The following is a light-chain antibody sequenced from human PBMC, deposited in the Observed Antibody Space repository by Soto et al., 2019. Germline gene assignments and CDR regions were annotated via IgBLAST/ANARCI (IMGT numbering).Light chain of an antibody. V-gene: IGLV2-14*01. CDR3: TSYTSSSTLEV. CDR1: SSDVGGYNY. Sequence: LTQPASVSGSPGQSITISCTGTSSDVGGYNYVSWYQQHPGKAPKLMIYEVSNRPSGVSNRFSGSKSGHTASLTISGLQSEDEADYFCTSYTSSSTLEVFGTGTKVTVL. J-gene: IGLJ1*01. CDR2: EVS.